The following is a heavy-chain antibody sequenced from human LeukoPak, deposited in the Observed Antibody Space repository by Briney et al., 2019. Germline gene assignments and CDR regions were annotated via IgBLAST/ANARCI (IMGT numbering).Heavy chain of an antibody. J-gene: IGHJ4*02. CDR2: IKQDGSEK. V-gene: IGHV3-7*03. D-gene: IGHD6-6*01. CDR3: AREGIAARPYFDY. Sequence: GGSLRLSCAASGFTFSSYRMSWVRQAPGKGLEWVDNIKQDGSEKYYVDSVKGRFTISRDNAKNSLYLQMNSLRAEDTAVYYCAREGIAARPYFDYWGQGTLVTVSS. CDR1: GFTFSSYR.